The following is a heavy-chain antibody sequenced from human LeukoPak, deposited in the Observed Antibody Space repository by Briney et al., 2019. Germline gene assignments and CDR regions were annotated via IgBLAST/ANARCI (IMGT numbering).Heavy chain of an antibody. V-gene: IGHV1-2*06. CDR2: MNPNSGGR. CDR1: GYTFTGCY. Sequence: GASVKVSCKASGYTFTGCYMHWVRHAPGQGLEWMGRMNPNSGGRNYAHKFPGRVIMTRDTSISAAYMELSRRRSHDTAVYYCARTEEFDYWGQGTLVTVSS. CDR3: ARTEEFDY. J-gene: IGHJ4*02.